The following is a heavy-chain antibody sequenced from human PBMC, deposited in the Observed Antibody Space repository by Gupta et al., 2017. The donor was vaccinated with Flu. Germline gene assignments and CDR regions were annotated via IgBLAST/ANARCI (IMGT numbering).Heavy chain of an antibody. D-gene: IGHD3-3*01. CDR3: GRGEGVARFDFWSGPCDH. CDR2: ISPKFGTP. CDR1: FSRYE. Sequence: FSRYEGSGVRQAPGQGLEWMGGISPKFGTPKYAKKFQDRGTISADESTSTVYMDPSSLRSDDTAVYYCGRGEGVARFDFWSGPCDHWGQGTLITVSS. J-gene: IGHJ4*02. V-gene: IGHV1-69*01.